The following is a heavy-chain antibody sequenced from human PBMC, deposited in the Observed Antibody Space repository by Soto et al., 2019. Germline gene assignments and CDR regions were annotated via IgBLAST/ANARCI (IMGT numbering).Heavy chain of an antibody. CDR1: GFTFSSYA. CDR2: ISYDGSNK. D-gene: IGHD6-13*01. Sequence: QVQLVESGGGVVQPGRSLRLSCAASGFTFSSYARHWFRQAPGKGLEWVAVISYDGSNKYYADSVKGRFTISRDNSKNTLYLQMNSLRAEDTAVYYCARDRALIAAEGLYYYGMDVW. CDR3: ARDRALIAAEGLYYYGMDV. J-gene: IGHJ6*01. V-gene: IGHV3-30-3*01.